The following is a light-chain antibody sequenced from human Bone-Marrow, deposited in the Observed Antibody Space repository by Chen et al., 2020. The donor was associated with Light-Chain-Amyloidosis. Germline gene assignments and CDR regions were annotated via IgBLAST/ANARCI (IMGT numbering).Light chain of an antibody. J-gene: IGKJ3*01. Sequence: DIVMTQSPDSLAVSLGDRATITCKSSQSILYDSNNKNSLVWYQQKPGQPPKLLVYWASARESGVPDRFSGSGSGTDFTRTISSLQAEDVAVYYCQQYYSFPFTFGPGTRVDIK. CDR2: WAS. V-gene: IGKV4-1*01. CDR1: QSILYDSNNKNS. CDR3: QQYYSFPFT.